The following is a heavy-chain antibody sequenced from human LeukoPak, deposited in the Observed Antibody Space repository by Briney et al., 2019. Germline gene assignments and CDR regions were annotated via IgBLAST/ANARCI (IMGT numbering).Heavy chain of an antibody. V-gene: IGHV1-18*01. CDR2: ISAYNGNT. CDR3: ARAYYDSSGYYLDY. D-gene: IGHD3-22*01. Sequence: ASVKVSCKASGYTFTSYGISWVRQAPGQGLEWMGWISAYNGNTNYAQKLQGRVTMTTDTSTNTACMELRSLRSDDTAVYYCARAYYDSSGYYLDYWGQGTLVTVSS. J-gene: IGHJ4*02. CDR1: GYTFTSYG.